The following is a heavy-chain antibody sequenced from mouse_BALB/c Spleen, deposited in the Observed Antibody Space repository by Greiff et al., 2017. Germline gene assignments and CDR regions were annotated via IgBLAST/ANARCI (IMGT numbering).Heavy chain of an antibody. CDR3: ARRAKNYYDYDGYAMDY. J-gene: IGHJ4*01. V-gene: IGHV1-18*01. CDR2: INPNNGGT. Sequence: VQLQQSGPELVKPGASVKIPCKASGYTFTDYNMDWVKQSHGKSLEWIGDINPNNGGTIYNQKFKGKATLTVDKSSSTAYMELRSLTSEDTAVYYCARRAKNYYDYDGYAMDYWGQGTSVTVSS. CDR1: GYTFTDYN. D-gene: IGHD2-4*01.